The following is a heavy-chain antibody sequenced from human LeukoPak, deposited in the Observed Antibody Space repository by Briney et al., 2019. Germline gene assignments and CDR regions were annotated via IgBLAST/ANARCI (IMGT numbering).Heavy chain of an antibody. CDR1: GGSISSYY. Sequence: SETLSLTSTVSGGSISSYYWSWIRQPAGKGLEWIGRIYTSGSTNCNPSLKSRVTMSVDTSKNQFSLKLSSVTAADTAVYYCARVDIVGATDYWGQGTLVTVSS. CDR3: ARVDIVGATDY. V-gene: IGHV4-4*07. D-gene: IGHD1-26*01. CDR2: IYTSGST. J-gene: IGHJ4*02.